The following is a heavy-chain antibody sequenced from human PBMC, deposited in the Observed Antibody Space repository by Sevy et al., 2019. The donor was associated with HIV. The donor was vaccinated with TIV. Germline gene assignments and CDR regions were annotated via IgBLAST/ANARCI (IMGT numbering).Heavy chain of an antibody. D-gene: IGHD3-10*01. CDR2: ISSSSSYI. CDR3: ARSLGNYYGSGTYQEDWFDP. J-gene: IGHJ5*02. Sequence: GGSLRLSCAASGFTFSIYTMNWVRQAPGKGLEWVSSISSSSSYIYYTDSVKGRFSISRDNAKNALFLQMNSLRAEETAVYYCARSLGNYYGSGTYQEDWFDPWGQGTLVTVSS. CDR1: GFTFSIYT. V-gene: IGHV3-21*01.